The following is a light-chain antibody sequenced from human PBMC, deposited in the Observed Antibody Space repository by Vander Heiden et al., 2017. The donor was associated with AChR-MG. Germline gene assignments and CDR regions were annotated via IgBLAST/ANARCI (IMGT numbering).Light chain of an antibody. V-gene: IGKV1-6*01. CDR3: LQDYNYPRT. CDR1: QGIRND. J-gene: IGKJ1*01. CDR2: STS. Sequence: AIQLTQSPSSLSASVGDRVSITCRASQGIRNDLGWYQQMPGKAPKLLIYSTSTLENGVPSRFSGHGSGTDFTLTISSLQPEDFATYYCLQDYNYPRTFGQGTKVEVK.